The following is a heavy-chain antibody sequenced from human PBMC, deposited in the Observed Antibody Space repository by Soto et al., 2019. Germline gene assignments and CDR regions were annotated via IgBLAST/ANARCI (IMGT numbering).Heavy chain of an antibody. V-gene: IGHV3-30-3*01. CDR3: ARDMIRYSSSWTYTY. CDR2: ISYDGSNK. D-gene: IGHD6-13*01. Sequence: PGGSLRLSCAASGFTFSSYAMHWVRQAPGKGLEWVAVISYDGSNKYYADSVKGRFTISRDNSKNTLYLQMNSLRAEDTAVYYCARDMIRYSSSWTYTYWGQGTLVTVSS. CDR1: GFTFSSYA. J-gene: IGHJ4*02.